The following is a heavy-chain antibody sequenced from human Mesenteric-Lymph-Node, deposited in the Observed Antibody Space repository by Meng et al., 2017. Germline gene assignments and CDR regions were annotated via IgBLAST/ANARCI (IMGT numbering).Heavy chain of an antibody. CDR3: ARTNYGDYNWFDP. CDR2: IYYSGST. V-gene: IGHV4-31*03. D-gene: IGHD4-17*01. CDR1: GGSISSGGYY. Sequence: QVQLQESGPGLVKPSQTLSLTCTVSGGSISSGGYYWSWISQHPGKGLEWIGYIYYSGSTYYNPSLRSRVAISIDTSKNQFSLKLTSVTAADTAVYFCARTNYGDYNWFDPWGQGTLVTVSS. J-gene: IGHJ5*02.